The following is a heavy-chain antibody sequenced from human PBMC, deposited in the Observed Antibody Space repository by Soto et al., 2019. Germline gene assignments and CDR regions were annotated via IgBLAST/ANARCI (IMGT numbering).Heavy chain of an antibody. CDR2: IKQDGSEK. D-gene: IGHD3-3*01. CDR3: ARDSRVLEWFSSDGMDF. J-gene: IGHJ6*02. Sequence: VGYLRLSCAASGFTFSSYWMSWVRQAPGKGLEWVANIKQDGSEKYYVDSVKGRFTISRDNAKNSLYLQMNSLRAEDTAVYYCARDSRVLEWFSSDGMDFWGQGITVTVSS. CDR1: GFTFSSYW. V-gene: IGHV3-7*03.